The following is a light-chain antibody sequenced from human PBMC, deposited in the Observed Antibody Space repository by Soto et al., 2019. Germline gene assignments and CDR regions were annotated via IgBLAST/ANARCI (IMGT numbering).Light chain of an antibody. CDR1: SSDVGGYNY. J-gene: IGLJ1*01. CDR2: DVS. V-gene: IGLV2-14*01. Sequence: QSALTQPASVSGSPGQSITISCTGTSSDVGGYNYVSWYQQHPGKAHKLMIYDVSNRPSGVSNRFSGSKSGNTASLTISGLQAEYEADYYCSSYTSSSTLLDVFGTGTQVTVL. CDR3: SSYTSSSTLLDV.